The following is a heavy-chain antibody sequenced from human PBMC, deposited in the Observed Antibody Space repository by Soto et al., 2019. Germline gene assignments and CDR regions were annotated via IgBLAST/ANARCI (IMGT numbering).Heavy chain of an antibody. V-gene: IGHV4-59*11. J-gene: IGHJ4*02. D-gene: IGHD5-18*01. CDR3: ARVSGFEYGYPQQIAS. Sequence: QVRLQESGPGLVNPSEALSLICSVSSDSISSHYWSWVRQPPGRGLEWLGCMLYTGTTTYNRSLTGRIAISGDASKSQFSLKLTSVTAADPAVYYCARVSGFEYGYPQQIASWGRGSLFTVSS. CDR1: SDSISSHY. CDR2: MLYTGTT.